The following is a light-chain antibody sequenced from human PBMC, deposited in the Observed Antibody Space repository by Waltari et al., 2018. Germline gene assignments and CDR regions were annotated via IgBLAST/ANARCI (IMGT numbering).Light chain of an antibody. J-gene: IGKJ2*01. CDR1: QSISSTN. CDR2: GAS. Sequence: EILLTHPPGTLSLSSGERATLSCRASQSISSTNLARYQQQPGQTPRLLIYGASRRATCIPDECRSSGSGTDVTLSISRLEPDDVAVYYCQQGDGTIRFTFGQGTKLEIK. V-gene: IGKV3-20*01. CDR3: QQGDGTIRFT.